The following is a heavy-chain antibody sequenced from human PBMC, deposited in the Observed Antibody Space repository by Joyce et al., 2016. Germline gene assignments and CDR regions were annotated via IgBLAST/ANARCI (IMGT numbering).Heavy chain of an antibody. J-gene: IGHJ2*01. CDR2: ISGYNGYI. CDR1: GYSFSDYG. CDR3: ARDSSGYYRFFDL. V-gene: IGHV1-18*01. Sequence: QVQLVQSGAEVKKPGASVKVSCKASGYSFSDYGISWVRQAPGQGLDWMGWISGYNGYISYAQKFQGRVTMTTDTSTSTAYMELRSLRSDDTAVYYCARDSSGYYRFFDLWGRGTLVTVSS. D-gene: IGHD3-22*01.